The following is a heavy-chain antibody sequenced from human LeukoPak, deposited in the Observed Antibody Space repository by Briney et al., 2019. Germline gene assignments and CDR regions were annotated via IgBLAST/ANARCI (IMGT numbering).Heavy chain of an antibody. D-gene: IGHD2-8*01. Sequence: XGSLRLSCAASGFTFSSYSMTWVRQAPEKGLEWVSTVSGSGGSTFYADSVKGRFTISRDNSKNTLYLQMNSLRAEDTAVYYCAKDNRAYCTNGVCSSFDFWGQGTLVTVSS. CDR1: GFTFSSYS. V-gene: IGHV3-23*01. J-gene: IGHJ4*02. CDR2: VSGSGGST. CDR3: AKDNRAYCTNGVCSSFDF.